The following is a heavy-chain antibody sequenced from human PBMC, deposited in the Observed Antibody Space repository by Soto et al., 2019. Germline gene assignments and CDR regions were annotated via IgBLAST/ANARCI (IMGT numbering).Heavy chain of an antibody. Sequence: GASVKVSGRASGSPFTDYYVHWVRPAPGQGLERMGWIDHYSGGTNYAQKFQGRVAMTRDTSISTAYMELSSLTSDDTAVYYCARRGGDGFDYWGQGTLVTVSS. CDR1: GSPFTDYY. J-gene: IGHJ4*02. V-gene: IGHV1-2*02. CDR2: IDHYSGGT. D-gene: IGHD2-21*02. CDR3: ARRGGDGFDY.